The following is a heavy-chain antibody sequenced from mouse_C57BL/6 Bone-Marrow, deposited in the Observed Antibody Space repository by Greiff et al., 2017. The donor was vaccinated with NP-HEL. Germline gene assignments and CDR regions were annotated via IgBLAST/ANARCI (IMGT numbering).Heavy chain of an antibody. V-gene: IGHV1-22*01. CDR2: INPNNGGT. Sequence: EVQVVESGPELVKPGASVKMSCKASGYTFTDYNMHWVKQSHGKSLEWIGYINPNNGGTSYNQKFKGKATLTVNKSSSTAYMELRSLTSEDSAVYYCAWGPYYSNYWGQGTTLTVSS. D-gene: IGHD2-5*01. CDR3: AWGPYYSNY. CDR1: GYTFTDYN. J-gene: IGHJ2*01.